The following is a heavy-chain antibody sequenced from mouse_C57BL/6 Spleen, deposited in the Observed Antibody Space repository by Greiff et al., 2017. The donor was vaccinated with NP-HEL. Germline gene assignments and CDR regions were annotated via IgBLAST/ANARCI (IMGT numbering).Heavy chain of an antibody. CDR1: GYSFTGYY. D-gene: IGHD2-4*01. CDR3: ARGSYDYDGSFAY. CDR2: INPSTGGT. V-gene: IGHV1-42*01. Sequence: EVQLQQSGPELVKPGASVKISCKASGYSFTGYYMNWVKQSPEKSLEWIGEINPSTGGTTYNQKFKAKATLTVDKSSSTAYMQLKSLTSEDSAVYYCARGSYDYDGSFAYWGQGTLVTVSA. J-gene: IGHJ3*01.